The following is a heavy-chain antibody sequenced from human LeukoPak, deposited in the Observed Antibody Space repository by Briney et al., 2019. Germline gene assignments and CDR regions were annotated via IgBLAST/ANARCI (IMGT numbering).Heavy chain of an antibody. J-gene: IGHJ4*02. CDR3: ARSPGIASSFDY. V-gene: IGHV3-33*01. CDR2: IWYDGSNK. Sequence: GGSLRLSCAASGFTFSSYGMHWVRQAPGKGLEWVAVIWYDGSNKYYAESVKGRFTISRDNSKNTLYLQMNSLRAEDTAVYYCARSPGIASSFDYWGQGTLVTVSS. D-gene: IGHD6-13*01. CDR1: GFTFSSYG.